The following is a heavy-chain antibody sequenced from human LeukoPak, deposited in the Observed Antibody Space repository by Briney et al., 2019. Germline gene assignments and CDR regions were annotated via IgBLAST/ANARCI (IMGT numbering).Heavy chain of an antibody. J-gene: IGHJ4*02. V-gene: IGHV3-33*06. D-gene: IGHD2-2*02. CDR2: ICYEGSNK. CDR1: GFTLRSYG. CDR3: AKSNDCSSTSCYTGGFDY. Sequence: GGSLRLYCEASGFTLRSYGMQWIRRAPGKGLKRVAVICYEGSNKYYADSVKDRFTISRDNSKNTLYLQMNSLRAEDTAVYYCAKSNDCSSTSCYTGGFDYWGQGTLVTVSS.